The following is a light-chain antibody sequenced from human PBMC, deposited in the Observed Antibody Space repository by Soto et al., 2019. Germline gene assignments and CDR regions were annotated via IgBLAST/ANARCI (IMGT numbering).Light chain of an antibody. Sequence: EIVLTQSPGTLSLSPGERAALSCRASQSVSSRHLAWYQQKPGQAPRLLIYGASSRANGIPDRFSGSGSGTDFTLTISRLEPEDSAVYYCQQYVSPPITFGQGTRLEIK. CDR2: GAS. CDR3: QQYVSPPIT. CDR1: QSVSSRH. V-gene: IGKV3-20*01. J-gene: IGKJ5*01.